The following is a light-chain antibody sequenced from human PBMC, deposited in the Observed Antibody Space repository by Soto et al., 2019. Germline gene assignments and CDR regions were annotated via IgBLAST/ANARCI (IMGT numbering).Light chain of an antibody. CDR3: QQDNNWPLT. Sequence: EIVMTQSPATLSVSPEERATLSCRASQSVSSNLAWYQQKPGQAPRLLIYGASTRATGIPARFSGSGSGAEFTLTISSLQYEDFAVYDCQQDNNWPLTFGGGTKVEIK. V-gene: IGKV3-15*01. CDR2: GAS. CDR1: QSVSSN. J-gene: IGKJ4*01.